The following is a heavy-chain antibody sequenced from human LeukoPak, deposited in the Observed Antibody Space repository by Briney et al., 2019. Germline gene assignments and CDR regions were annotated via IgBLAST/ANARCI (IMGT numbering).Heavy chain of an antibody. CDR1: GFTISSFS. Sequence: GGSLRLSCAASGFTISSFSMNWVRQAPGKGLEWVSYISSNSYASFYADSVKGRFTISRDTAQNSLYLQMNSLRAEDTAVYYCARGADSNNWYADRPFDLWGQGTMVTVSS. V-gene: IGHV3-48*04. D-gene: IGHD6-13*01. CDR3: ARGADSNNWYADRPFDL. J-gene: IGHJ3*01. CDR2: ISSNSYAS.